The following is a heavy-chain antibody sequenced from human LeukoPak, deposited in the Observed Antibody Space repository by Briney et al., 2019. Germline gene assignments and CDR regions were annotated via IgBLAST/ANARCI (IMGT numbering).Heavy chain of an antibody. CDR1: GFTFSSYG. D-gene: IGHD1-26*01. CDR3: AKVASGSYYNWPFDY. J-gene: IGHJ4*02. Sequence: GRSLRLSCAASGFTFSSYGMSWVRQAPGKGLEWLSGISSIDGSTYYADSVKGRFTVSRDNSKNTLYLQMNSLRAEDTAVYYCAKVASGSYYNWPFDYWGQGTLVTVSS. CDR2: ISSIDGST. V-gene: IGHV3-23*01.